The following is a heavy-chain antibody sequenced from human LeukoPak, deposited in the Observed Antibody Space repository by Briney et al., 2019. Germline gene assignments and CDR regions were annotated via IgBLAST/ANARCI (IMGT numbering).Heavy chain of an antibody. CDR1: GFTFTTYS. V-gene: IGHV3-7*05. D-gene: IGHD2-15*01. J-gene: IGHJ4*02. Sequence: QTGGSLRLSCAASGFTFTTYSMTWVRQAPGRGLEWVARIKEDGSYIYYMHSFKGQFTIPRDNAKNSVYLQMNSLRAEDTAVYYCAREWWYLDYWGQGTLVTVSS. CDR3: AREWWYLDY. CDR2: IKEDGSYI.